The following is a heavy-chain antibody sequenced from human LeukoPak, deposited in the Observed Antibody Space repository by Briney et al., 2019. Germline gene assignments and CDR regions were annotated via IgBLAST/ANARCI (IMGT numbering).Heavy chain of an antibody. CDR2: ISSAGST. V-gene: IGHV3-53*01. D-gene: IGHD1-20*01. CDR3: AKDEEVTGTNLGLILDAFDI. J-gene: IGHJ3*02. Sequence: GGSLRLSCVVSGFTVSSNYMSWVRQAPGKGLEWVSVISSAGSTYYADSVKGRFAISRDDSKNTLYLQMNSLRAEDTAVYFCAKDEEVTGTNLGLILDAFDIWGQGTMVTVSS. CDR1: GFTVSSNY.